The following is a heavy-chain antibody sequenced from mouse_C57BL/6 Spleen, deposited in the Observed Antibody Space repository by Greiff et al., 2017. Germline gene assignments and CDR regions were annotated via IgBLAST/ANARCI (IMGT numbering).Heavy chain of an antibody. CDR3: ARGGDGSSYWYFDV. J-gene: IGHJ1*03. D-gene: IGHD1-1*01. Sequence: EVKLVESGGDLVKPGGSLKLSCAASGFTFSSYGMSWVRQTPDKRLEWVATISSGGSYTYYPDSVKGRFTISRDNAKNTLYLQMSSLKPEDTAMYYCARGGDGSSYWYFDVWGTGTTVTVSS. CDR1: GFTFSSYG. CDR2: ISSGGSYT. V-gene: IGHV5-6*01.